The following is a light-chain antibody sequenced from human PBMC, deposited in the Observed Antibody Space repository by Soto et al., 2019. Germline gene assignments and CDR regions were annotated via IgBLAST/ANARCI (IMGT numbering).Light chain of an antibody. CDR3: KQYNNWWT. V-gene: IGKV3-15*01. J-gene: IGKJ1*01. CDR2: GAS. Sequence: EIVLKQPPATLSLSPRERGTPSCRASQSVSSNLAWYQQKPGQAPRLLIYGASTRATGIQARFSGSGSGTEFTLTISSLKSEDFEVYYRKQYNNWWTFGQGTKVDIK. CDR1: QSVSSN.